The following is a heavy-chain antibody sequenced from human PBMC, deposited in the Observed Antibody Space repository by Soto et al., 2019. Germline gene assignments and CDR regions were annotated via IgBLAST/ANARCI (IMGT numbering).Heavy chain of an antibody. CDR1: GFTFSSYG. V-gene: IGHV3-33*01. CDR2: IWYDGSNK. D-gene: IGHD4-17*01. J-gene: IGHJ2*01. CDR3: ARSNDYGDYRWYFDL. Sequence: QVQLVESGGGVVQPGRSLRLSCAASGFTFSSYGMHWVRQAPGKGLEWVAVIWYDGSNKYYADSVKGRFTISRDNSKNTLYLQMNSLRAEDTAVYYCARSNDYGDYRWYFDLWGRGTLATVSS.